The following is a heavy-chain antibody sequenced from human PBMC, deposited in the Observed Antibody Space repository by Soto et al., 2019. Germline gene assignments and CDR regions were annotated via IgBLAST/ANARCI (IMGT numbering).Heavy chain of an antibody. Sequence: PGESLKISCAASGFTFSSYGMHWVRQAPGKGLEWVAVISYDGSNKYYADSVKGRFTISRDNSKNTLYLQMNSLRAEDTAVYYCAKEGLRFLEWLLSDESDYGMGVWGRGTTVTVSS. CDR2: ISYDGSNK. V-gene: IGHV3-30*18. J-gene: IGHJ6*02. CDR1: GFTFSSYG. D-gene: IGHD3-3*01. CDR3: AKEGLRFLEWLLSDESDYGMGV.